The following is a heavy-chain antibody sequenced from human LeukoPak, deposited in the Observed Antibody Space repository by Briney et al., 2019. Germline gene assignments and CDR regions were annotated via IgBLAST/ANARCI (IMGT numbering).Heavy chain of an antibody. D-gene: IGHD2-2*02. Sequence: SETLSLTCTVSGGSISSGDYYWSWIRQPPGKGLEWIGYIYYSGSTYYNPSLKSRVTISVDTSKNQFSLKLSSVTAADTAVYYCARENDGYCSSTSCYRGGFDPWGQGTLVTVSS. V-gene: IGHV4-30-4*08. CDR1: GGSISSGDYY. J-gene: IGHJ5*02. CDR3: ARENDGYCSSTSCYRGGFDP. CDR2: IYYSGST.